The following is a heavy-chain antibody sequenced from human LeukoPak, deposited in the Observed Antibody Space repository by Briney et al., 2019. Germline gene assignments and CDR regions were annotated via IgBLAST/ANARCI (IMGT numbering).Heavy chain of an antibody. J-gene: IGHJ6*02. Sequence: PGGSLRLSCAGSGFTFSSYSMNWVRPAPGKGLEWVSSISSRSSYIYYADSVKGRFTISRDKAKKSLYLQINSLRAGGTAVYYCARDRRGNIVVVPAAKKSYYYYVMDVCGQGTTVTVSS. V-gene: IGHV3-21*01. CDR3: ARDRRGNIVVVPAAKKSYYYYVMDV. D-gene: IGHD2-2*01. CDR2: ISSRSSYI. CDR1: GFTFSSYS.